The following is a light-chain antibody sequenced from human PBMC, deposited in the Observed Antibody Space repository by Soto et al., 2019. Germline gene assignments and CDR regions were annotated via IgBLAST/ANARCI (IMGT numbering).Light chain of an antibody. CDR2: GAS. CDR3: QQYNNWPPIT. CDR1: QSVSSD. J-gene: IGKJ5*01. V-gene: IGKV3-15*01. Sequence: EIVMTQSPATLSVSPGERATLSCRASQSVSSDLAWYQQKPGQAPRLLIYGASTRATGIPVRFSGRGSGTDFTLTISSLQSEDSADYYSQQYNNWPPITFGQGTRLEIK.